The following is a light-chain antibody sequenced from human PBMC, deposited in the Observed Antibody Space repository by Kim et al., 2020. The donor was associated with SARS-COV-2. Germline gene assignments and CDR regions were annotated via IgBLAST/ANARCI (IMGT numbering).Light chain of an antibody. V-gene: IGKV3-20*01. CDR2: GAS. CDR1: HSVGSSY. Sequence: APGERGAPPCRASHSVGSSYLAWYQQKPGQAPRLLIYGASSRATGIPDRFSGSGSGTDFTLTISRLESEDFAVYYCQQYNSSPWTFGEGTKVDIK. J-gene: IGKJ1*01. CDR3: QQYNSSPWT.